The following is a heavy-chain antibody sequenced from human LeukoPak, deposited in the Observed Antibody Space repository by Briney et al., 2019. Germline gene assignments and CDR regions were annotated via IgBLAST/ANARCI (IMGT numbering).Heavy chain of an antibody. Sequence: GGSLRLSRAASGFTFSSHWMHWVRQAPGKGLVWVSRINSDGSWTSYADSVKGRFTISKDNAKNTVYLQMSNLRVEDTAVYYCVSFYETYWGRGTLVTVSS. J-gene: IGHJ4*02. CDR3: VSFYETY. CDR2: INSDGSWT. V-gene: IGHV3-74*01. D-gene: IGHD2/OR15-2a*01. CDR1: GFTFSSHW.